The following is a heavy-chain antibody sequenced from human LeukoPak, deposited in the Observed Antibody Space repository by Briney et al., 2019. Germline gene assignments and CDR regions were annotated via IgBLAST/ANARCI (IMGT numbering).Heavy chain of an antibody. CDR2: IYYSGDT. V-gene: IGHV4-39*01. CDR1: GGSISSSSYY. Sequence: SETLSLTCTVSGGSISSSSYYWGWIRQPPGKGLVWIGRIYYSGDTHYNTSLKSRVTISVDTSKNQISLKLNSVTAADTAVYYCARHTKNYDTLTGYPDYWGQGTLVTVSS. CDR3: ARHTKNYDTLTGYPDY. J-gene: IGHJ4*02. D-gene: IGHD3-9*01.